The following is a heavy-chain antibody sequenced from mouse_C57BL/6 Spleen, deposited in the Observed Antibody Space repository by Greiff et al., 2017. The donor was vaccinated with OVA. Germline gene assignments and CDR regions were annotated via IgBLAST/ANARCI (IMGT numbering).Heavy chain of an antibody. CDR2: IDPETGGT. CDR1: GYTFTDYE. Sequence: QVQLQQSGAELVRPGASVTLSCKASGYTFTDYEMHWVKQTPVHGLEWIGAIDPETGGTAYNQKFKGKAILTADKSSSTAYMELRSLTSEDSAVYYCTTLFITTVVATYYYAMDYWGQGTSVTVSS. D-gene: IGHD1-1*01. CDR3: TTLFITTVVATYYYAMDY. J-gene: IGHJ4*01. V-gene: IGHV1-15*01.